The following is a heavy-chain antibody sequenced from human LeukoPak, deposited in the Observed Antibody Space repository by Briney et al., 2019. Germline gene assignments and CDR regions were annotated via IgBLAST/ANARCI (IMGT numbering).Heavy chain of an antibody. J-gene: IGHJ3*02. D-gene: IGHD2-21*02. CDR1: GFTFSSHG. Sequence: GGSLRLSCAASGFTFSSHGMHWVRQAPGKGLEWVAVICYDGSNKYYADSVKGRFTISRDNSKNPLYLQMNSLRAEDTAVYYCGRDQSPYRGGVCFGSRPSSAFDIWGQGTMVTVSS. V-gene: IGHV3-33*01. CDR2: ICYDGSNK. CDR3: GRDQSPYRGGVCFGSRPSSAFDI.